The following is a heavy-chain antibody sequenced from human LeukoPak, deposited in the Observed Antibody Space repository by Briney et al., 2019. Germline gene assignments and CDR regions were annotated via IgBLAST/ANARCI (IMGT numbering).Heavy chain of an antibody. D-gene: IGHD3-22*01. CDR2: IYPGDSDT. Sequence: TLGEPLKVSCKGSGYSFTSYWIGWVRQMPGKVLEWMGIIYPGDSDTRYSPSFQGQVTISADKSNSTAYLQWSSLKASDTAMYCCARLVYSSGYFGYWGQGTLVTVSS. J-gene: IGHJ4*02. CDR3: ARLVYSSGYFGY. V-gene: IGHV5-51*01. CDR1: GYSFTSYW.